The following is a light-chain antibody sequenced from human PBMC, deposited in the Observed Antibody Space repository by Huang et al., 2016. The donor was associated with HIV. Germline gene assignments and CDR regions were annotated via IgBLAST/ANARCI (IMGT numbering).Light chain of an antibody. CDR1: QSIRST. J-gene: IGKJ2*01. Sequence: IVMTQSPATLSVSPGERATLSCRASQSIRSTLAWYQQKPGQAPRRLIDGASTRATGIPARFSGSGSGTEFTLTISSLQSEDFAVYYCQQYNNRYTFGQGTKLEIK. V-gene: IGKV3-15*01. CDR2: GAS. CDR3: QQYNNRYT.